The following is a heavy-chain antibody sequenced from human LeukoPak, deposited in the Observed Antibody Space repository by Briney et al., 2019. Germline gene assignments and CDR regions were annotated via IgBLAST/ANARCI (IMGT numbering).Heavy chain of an antibody. CDR2: IKEDGSET. Sequence: GGSLRLSCAASGFIFKKYWMNWVRQVPGKGLECLANIKEDGSETYYADSVKGRFTISRDNPKNLLFLQINSLRVEDTAVYCCARETPRRGETRDGYRWGQGTVVTVSS. CDR1: GFIFKKYW. J-gene: IGHJ4*02. CDR3: ARETPRRGETRDGYR. D-gene: IGHD5-24*01. V-gene: IGHV3-7*01.